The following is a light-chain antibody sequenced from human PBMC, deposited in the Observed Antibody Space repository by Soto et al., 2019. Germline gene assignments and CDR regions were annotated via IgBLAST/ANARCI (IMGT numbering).Light chain of an antibody. J-gene: IGLJ3*02. CDR1: SSDVGGYNY. CDR2: EVS. CDR3: AAWDDSLSGPV. V-gene: IGLV2-14*01. Sequence: QSALTQPASVSGSPGQSITISCTGTSSDVGGYNYVSWYQQHPGKAPKLMIYEVSNRPSGVSNRFSGSKSGNTASLTISGLRSEDEADYYCAAWDDSLSGPVFGGGTKVTVL.